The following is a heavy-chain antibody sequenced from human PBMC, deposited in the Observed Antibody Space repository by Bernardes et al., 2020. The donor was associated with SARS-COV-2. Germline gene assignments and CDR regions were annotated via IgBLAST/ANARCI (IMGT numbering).Heavy chain of an antibody. Sequence: LSLTCTVSGGSISSYYWSWIRQPPGKGLEWIGYIYYSGSTNYNPSLKSRVTISVDTSKNQFSLKLSSVTAADTAVYYCARDRGGAERRDYYYGMDVWGQGTTVTVSS. J-gene: IGHJ6*02. V-gene: IGHV4-59*01. CDR1: GGSISSYY. CDR3: ARDRGGAERRDYYYGMDV. D-gene: IGHD3-10*01. CDR2: IYYSGST.